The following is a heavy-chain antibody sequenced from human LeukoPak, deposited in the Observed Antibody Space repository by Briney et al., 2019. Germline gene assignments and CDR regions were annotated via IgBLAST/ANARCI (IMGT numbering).Heavy chain of an antibody. D-gene: IGHD3-22*01. J-gene: IGHJ4*02. CDR3: ARGGDYYDSSGYGD. V-gene: IGHV4-59*12. CDR1: GGSISDYY. Sequence: SETLSLTCTISGGSISDYYWGWIRQPPGKGLEWIGYIYYSGSTYYNPSLKSRVTISVDTSKNQFSLKLSSVTAADTAVYYCARGGDYYDSSGYGDWGQGTLVTVSS. CDR2: IYYSGST.